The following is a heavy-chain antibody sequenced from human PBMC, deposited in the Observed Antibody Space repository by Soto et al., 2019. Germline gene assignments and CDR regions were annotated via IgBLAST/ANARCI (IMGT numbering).Heavy chain of an antibody. CDR3: AVAGYYDSSGYYFW. Sequence: ASVKVSCKASGYTFTSYGISWVRQAPGQGLEWMGWISAYNGNTNYAQKLQGRVTMTTDTSTSTAYMELRSLRSDDTAVYYCAVAGYYDSSGYYFWWGQGTLVTVSS. V-gene: IGHV1-18*01. J-gene: IGHJ4*02. CDR1: GYTFTSYG. CDR2: ISAYNGNT. D-gene: IGHD3-22*01.